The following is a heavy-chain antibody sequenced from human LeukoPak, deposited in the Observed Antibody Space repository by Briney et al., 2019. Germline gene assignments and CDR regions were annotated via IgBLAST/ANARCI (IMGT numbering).Heavy chain of an antibody. CDR2: ISGSGRYT. V-gene: IGHV3-23*01. Sequence: HPGGSLRLSCAASGFNFSSYTMSWVRQAPGKGLEWVSTISGSGRYTFYADSVKGRFTISRDSSKNTLYLQMDSLRADDTAVYYCAKADVGATYFDCWGQGTLVSVSS. D-gene: IGHD1-26*01. J-gene: IGHJ4*02. CDR1: GFNFSSYT. CDR3: AKADVGATYFDC.